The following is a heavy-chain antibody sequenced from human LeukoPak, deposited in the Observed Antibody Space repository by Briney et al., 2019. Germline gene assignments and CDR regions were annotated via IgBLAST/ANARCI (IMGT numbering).Heavy chain of an antibody. CDR1: GFTLSAYY. D-gene: IGHD2-21*01. V-gene: IGHV3-30-3*01. J-gene: IGHJ4*02. Sequence: GGSLRLSCEASGFTLSAYYMHWVRQAPGKGLEWVAVISYDGSNKYYADSVKGRFTISRDNSKNTLYLQMNSLRAEDTAVYYCARDTAHSPILDYWGQGTLVTVSS. CDR2: ISYDGSNK. CDR3: ARDTAHSPILDY.